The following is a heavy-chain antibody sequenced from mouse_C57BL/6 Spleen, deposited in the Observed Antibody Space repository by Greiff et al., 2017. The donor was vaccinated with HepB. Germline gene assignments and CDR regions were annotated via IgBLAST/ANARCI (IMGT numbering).Heavy chain of an antibody. CDR3: ARCGSSSYWYFDV. D-gene: IGHD1-1*01. J-gene: IGHJ1*03. CDR1: GYTFTSYW. CDR2: INPSNGGT. V-gene: IGHV1-53*01. Sequence: LQQPGTELVKPGASVKLSCKASGYTFTSYWMHWVKQRPGQGLEWIGNINPSNGGTNYNEKFKSKATLTVDKSSSTANMQLSSLTSEDSAVYYCARCGSSSYWYFDVWGTGTTVTVSS.